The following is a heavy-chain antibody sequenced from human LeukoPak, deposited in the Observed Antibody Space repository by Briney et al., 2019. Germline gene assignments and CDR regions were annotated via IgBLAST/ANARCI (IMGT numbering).Heavy chain of an antibody. J-gene: IGHJ4*02. CDR1: GGSFSGYY. Sequence: PSETLSLTCAVYGGSFSGYYWSWIRQPPGKGLEWIGEINHSGSTNYNPSLKSRVTISVDASKNQFSLKLSSVTAADTAVYYCARGGRWLQSPYYFDYWGQGTLVTVSS. CDR2: INHSGST. CDR3: ARGGRWLQSPYYFDY. D-gene: IGHD5-24*01. V-gene: IGHV4-34*01.